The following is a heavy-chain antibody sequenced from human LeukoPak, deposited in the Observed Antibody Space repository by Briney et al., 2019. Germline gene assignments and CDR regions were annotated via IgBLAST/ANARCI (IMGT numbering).Heavy chain of an antibody. J-gene: IGHJ4*02. CDR1: GGSISTYY. Sequence: SETLSLTCTVSGGSISTYYWSWIRQPPGKRLEWIGYIYYIGSTNYNPSLNNRVTISIDRSRNQFSLKLSSVTAADTAVYYCARAWDYYDTSGYRTSFNYWGQGTLVTVSS. CDR3: ARAWDYYDTSGYRTSFNY. CDR2: IYYIGST. D-gene: IGHD3-22*01. V-gene: IGHV4-59*01.